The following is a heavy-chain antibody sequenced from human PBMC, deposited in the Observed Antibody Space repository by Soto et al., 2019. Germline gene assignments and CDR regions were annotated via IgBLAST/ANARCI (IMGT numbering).Heavy chain of an antibody. D-gene: IGHD2-8*01. CDR3: ARDPGVGLSARWFDP. Sequence: QVQLQESGPGLVKPSETLTLTCTVSGGSVNNGNYYWSWIRQPPGKGLEWIGHIYYSGSTNYNPSRKSRVIISIDTSKKQFSLKLSSVTAADTAVYFCARDPGVGLSARWFDPWGQGALVTVSS. V-gene: IGHV4-61*01. CDR2: IYYSGST. J-gene: IGHJ5*02. CDR1: GGSVNNGNYY.